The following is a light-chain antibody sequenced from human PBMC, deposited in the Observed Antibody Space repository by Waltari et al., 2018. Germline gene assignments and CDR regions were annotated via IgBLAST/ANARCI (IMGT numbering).Light chain of an antibody. J-gene: IGKJ1*01. CDR2: DAS. V-gene: IGKV3-11*01. CDR3: QQRSNWPRT. CDR1: QSVSSY. Sequence: EIVLTQSPATLSLSPGERATLSCRASQSVSSYLAWYQQKPGQAPRLRIYDASNRATGIAGRFSGSGSGTDFTLTISSLEPEDFAVYYCQQRSNWPRTFGQGTKVEIK.